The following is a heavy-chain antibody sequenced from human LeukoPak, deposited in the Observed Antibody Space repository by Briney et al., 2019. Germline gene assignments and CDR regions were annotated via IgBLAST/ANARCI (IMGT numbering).Heavy chain of an antibody. Sequence: SSETLSLTCTVSGGSVSSGSYYWSWIRQPPGKGLEWIGYIYYSGSTNYNPSLKSRVTISVDTPKNQFSLKLSSVTAADTAVYYCARTYSSSWYIWFDPWGQGTLVTVSS. J-gene: IGHJ5*02. V-gene: IGHV4-61*01. CDR3: ARTYSSSWYIWFDP. CDR1: GGSVSSGSYY. CDR2: IYYSGST. D-gene: IGHD6-13*01.